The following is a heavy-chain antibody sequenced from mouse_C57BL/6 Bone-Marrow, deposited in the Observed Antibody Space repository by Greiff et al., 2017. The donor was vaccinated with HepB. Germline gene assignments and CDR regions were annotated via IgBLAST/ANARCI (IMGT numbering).Heavy chain of an antibody. CDR1: GFTFNTYA. D-gene: IGHD4-1*01. Sequence: EVKLVESGGGLVQPKGSLKLSCAASGFTFNTYAMHWVRQAPGKGLEWVARIRSKSSNYATYYADSVKDRFTISRDDSQSMLDLQMNNLKTEDTDKYYCVRRSLRWDVEAMDYWGQGTSVTVSS. CDR3: VRRSLRWDVEAMDY. J-gene: IGHJ4*01. CDR2: IRSKSSNYAT. V-gene: IGHV10-3*01.